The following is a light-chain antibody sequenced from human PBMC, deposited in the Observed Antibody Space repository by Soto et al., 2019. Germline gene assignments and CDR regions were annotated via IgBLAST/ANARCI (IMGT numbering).Light chain of an antibody. CDR3: SSYTSTSVV. V-gene: IGLV2-14*01. CDR1: SSDVGGYNY. J-gene: IGLJ2*01. CDR2: DVS. Sequence: QSSLTQPASVSGSPGQSITISCTGTSSDVGGYNYVSWYQQRPGKAPILMIYDVSYRPSGISNRFSGSKSGNTASLTISGLQTEDDADYYCSSYTSTSVVFGGGTQLTVL.